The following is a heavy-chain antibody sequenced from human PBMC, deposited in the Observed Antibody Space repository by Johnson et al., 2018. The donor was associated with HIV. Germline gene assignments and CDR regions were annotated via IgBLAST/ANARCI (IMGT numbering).Heavy chain of an antibody. V-gene: IGHV3-30*18. D-gene: IGHD1-26*01. J-gene: IGHJ3*02. CDR1: GFTFSSYG. CDR2: ISYDGSNK. CDR3: AKSGFSGSYQGAYDI. Sequence: QVQLVESGGGVVQPGRSLRLSCAVSGFTFSSYGMHWVRRAPGKGLEWVAVISYDGSNKYYADSVKARFTISRDNSKNTLYLQMNSLRAEDTAVYYCAKSGFSGSYQGAYDIWGQGTMVTVSS.